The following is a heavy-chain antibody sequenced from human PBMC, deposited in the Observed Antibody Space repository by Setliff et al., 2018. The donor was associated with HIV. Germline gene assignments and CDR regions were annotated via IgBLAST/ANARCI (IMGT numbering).Heavy chain of an antibody. CDR1: GASISRDGYY. CDR2: VVYSGST. CDR3: ARETYYGSGSSLPTEYYYYMDV. V-gene: IGHV4-39*02. J-gene: IGHJ6*03. Sequence: SETLSLTCTVSGASISRDGYYWGWIRQPPGKGLQWIGCVVYSGSTYYDPSLESRVTMSVASSKTQFSLKLRYVTAADTAVYYFARETYYGSGSSLPTEYYYYMDVWGKGTTVTVSS. D-gene: IGHD3-10*01.